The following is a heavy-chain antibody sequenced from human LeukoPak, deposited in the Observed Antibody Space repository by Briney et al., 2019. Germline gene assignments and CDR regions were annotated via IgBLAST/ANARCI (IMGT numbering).Heavy chain of an antibody. J-gene: IGHJ4*02. D-gene: IGHD1-26*01. CDR3: ARSRENVSYYSPFDY. Sequence: GGCLRLSCAVSGFTPTSYAMSWVRPAPSKGRGWVALISYNGSNKYYADSVKGRFTISRDNPKNTLYLQMDSLRAEDSAVYYCARSRENVSYYSPFDYWGQGTLVTVSS. CDR1: GFTPTSYA. V-gene: IGHV3-30*03. CDR2: ISYNGSNK.